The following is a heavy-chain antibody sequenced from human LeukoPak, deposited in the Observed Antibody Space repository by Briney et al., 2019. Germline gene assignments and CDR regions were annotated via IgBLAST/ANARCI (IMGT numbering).Heavy chain of an antibody. Sequence: ASVKVSCKASGYNFISYAIHWLRQAPGQRPEWMGWITTDKGNTKYFKGLQGRVTITRDTSTNTVNMELTSLRSDDMAIYYCAREITIGHRGGGAFDIWGQGTVIIVSS. CDR1: GYNFISYA. V-gene: IGHV1-3*03. J-gene: IGHJ3*02. CDR2: ITTDKGNT. CDR3: AREITIGHRGGGAFDI. D-gene: IGHD3-16*01.